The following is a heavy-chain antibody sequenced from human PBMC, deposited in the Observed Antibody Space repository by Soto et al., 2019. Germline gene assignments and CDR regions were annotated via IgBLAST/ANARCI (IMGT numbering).Heavy chain of an antibody. CDR2: IYYSGST. CDR3: ARVRIAAAGTDLSNYYYGMDV. D-gene: IGHD6-13*01. CDR1: GGSISSGDYY. Sequence: QVQLQESGPGLVKPSQTLSLTCTVSGGSISSGDYYWSWIRQPPGKGLEWIGYIYYSGSTYYNPSLKSRVTISVDTSKNQFSLKLSSVTAADTAVYYCARVRIAAAGTDLSNYYYGMDVWGQGTTVTVSS. V-gene: IGHV4-30-4*01. J-gene: IGHJ6*02.